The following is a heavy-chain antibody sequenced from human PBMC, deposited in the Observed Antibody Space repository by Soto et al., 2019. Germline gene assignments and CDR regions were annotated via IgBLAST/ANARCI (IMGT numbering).Heavy chain of an antibody. V-gene: IGHV3-33*01. CDR3: ARSLQGDNSSGYYDAFDI. Sequence: GGSLRLSCAASGFTFSSYGMHWVRQAPGKGLEWVAVIWYDGSNKYYADSVKGRFTISRDNSKNTLYLQMNSLRAEDTAVYYCARSLQGDNSSGYYDAFDIWGQGTMVTVSS. CDR1: GFTFSSYG. D-gene: IGHD3-22*01. J-gene: IGHJ3*02. CDR2: IWYDGSNK.